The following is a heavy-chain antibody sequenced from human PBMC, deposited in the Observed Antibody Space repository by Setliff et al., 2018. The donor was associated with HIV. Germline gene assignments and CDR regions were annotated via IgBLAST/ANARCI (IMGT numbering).Heavy chain of an antibody. CDR1: GASIGRRSDC. D-gene: IGHD3-9*01. CDR2: IYYSGSS. J-gene: IGHJ4*02. CDR3: VRNSFDYVEEE. V-gene: IGHV4-31*03. Sequence: SETLSLTCTASGASIGRRSDCWSWIRQHPGKGLEWIGYIYYSGSSYYNPSVRSRVIMSLDTSENHFSLKLSSVTAADTAVYYCVRNSFDYVEEEWGQGTQVTVSS.